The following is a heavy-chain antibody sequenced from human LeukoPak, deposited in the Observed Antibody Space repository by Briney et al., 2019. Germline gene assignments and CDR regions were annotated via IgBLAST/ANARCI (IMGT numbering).Heavy chain of an antibody. V-gene: IGHV3-53*01. CDR2: ICSGGST. J-gene: IGHJ4*02. CDR3: ARDGSYARSFDY. D-gene: IGHD2-2*01. CDR1: GFTFKNYA. Sequence: GGSLRLSCAASGFTFKNYAMSWVRQAPGKGLEWVSVICSGGSTYYADSVKGRFTISRDNSKNTVYLQMSSLRAEDTAVYYCARDGSYARSFDYWGQGTLVTVSS.